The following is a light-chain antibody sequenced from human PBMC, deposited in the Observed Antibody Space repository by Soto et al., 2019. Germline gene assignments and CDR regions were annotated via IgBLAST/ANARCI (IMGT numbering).Light chain of an antibody. CDR1: QSVSSSY. Sequence: EIVLTQSPGTLSLSPVERATLSCRSSQSVSSSYLAWYQQKPGQAPRLLIYDASNRATGIPARFSGSGSGTDFTLTISSLEPEDFALYYCQQRNNWPITFGQGTRLEIK. V-gene: IGKV3D-20*02. CDR2: DAS. CDR3: QQRNNWPIT. J-gene: IGKJ5*01.